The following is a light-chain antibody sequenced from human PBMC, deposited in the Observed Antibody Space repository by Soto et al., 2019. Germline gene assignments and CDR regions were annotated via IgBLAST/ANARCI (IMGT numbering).Light chain of an antibody. Sequence: QSVLTQPPSASGTPGRWITISCSGSGSNIGTNTVNWYQHVPGTAPKLLIFNNNQRPSGVPVRFSGSKSRTSASLAINGLQSEDEADYYCAAWDDSLQGVIFGGGTKRDRP. CDR1: GSNIGTNT. J-gene: IGLJ2*01. V-gene: IGLV1-44*01. CDR2: NNN. CDR3: AAWDDSLQGVI.